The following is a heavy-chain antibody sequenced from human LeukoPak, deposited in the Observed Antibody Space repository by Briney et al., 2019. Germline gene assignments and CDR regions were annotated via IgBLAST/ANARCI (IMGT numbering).Heavy chain of an antibody. CDR3: ARVGKLDYGDYPDAFDI. J-gene: IGHJ3*02. CDR1: GYTFTSYA. V-gene: IGHV7-4-1*02. Sequence: GASVKVSCKASGYTFTSYAMNWVRQAPGQGLEWMGWINTNTGNPTYAQGFTGRFVFSLDTSVSTAYLQISSLKAEDTAVYYCARVGKLDYGDYPDAFDIWGQGTMVTVSS. D-gene: IGHD4-17*01. CDR2: INTNTGNP.